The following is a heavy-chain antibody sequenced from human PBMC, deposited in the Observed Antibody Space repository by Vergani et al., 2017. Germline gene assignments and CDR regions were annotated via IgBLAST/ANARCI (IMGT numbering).Heavy chain of an antibody. J-gene: IGHJ4*02. CDR3: ARPHGDILPPYPRRLDY. V-gene: IGHV1-46*03. CDR2: INPSGGST. Sequence: QVLLVQSGAEVKKPGASVRVSCKTSGYTFTNYYIHWVRQAPGQGLEWMGIINPSGGSTTYAQQFQGRLTMTSDTSTSTVYMDLSNLRSEDTAVYYCARPHGDILPPYPRRLDYWGQGTLVTVSS. CDR1: GYTFTNYY.